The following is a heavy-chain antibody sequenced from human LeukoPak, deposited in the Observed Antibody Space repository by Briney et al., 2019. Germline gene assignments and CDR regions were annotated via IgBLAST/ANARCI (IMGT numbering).Heavy chain of an antibody. V-gene: IGHV3-23*01. CDR1: GFTFINYA. CDR2: ISGSGYNT. J-gene: IGHJ5*01. D-gene: IGHD2-2*01. Sequence: PGGSLRLSCAASGFTFINYAMSWVRLAPGKGLEWVSGISGSGYNTYYADSVKGRFTVSRDNSKNTLYLQMNGLRAEDTAVYYCAKAGYCSGTTCYPPPMDDSWGQGTLVTVSS. CDR3: AKAGYCSGTTCYPPPMDDS.